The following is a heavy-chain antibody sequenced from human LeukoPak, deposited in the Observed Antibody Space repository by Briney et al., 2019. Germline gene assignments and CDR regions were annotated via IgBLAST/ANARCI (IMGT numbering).Heavy chain of an antibody. J-gene: IGHJ3*02. CDR2: ILYNGNDK. V-gene: IGHV3-30*18. CDR1: GFTFSNYG. Sequence: PGGSLRLSCAASGFTFSNYGMHWVRQAPGKGLEWVAVILYNGNDKSYADSVKGRFTISRDNSKNTLYLQMNSLRTEDTAVYYCAKESDAFDMWGQGTMVTVSS. CDR3: AKESDAFDM.